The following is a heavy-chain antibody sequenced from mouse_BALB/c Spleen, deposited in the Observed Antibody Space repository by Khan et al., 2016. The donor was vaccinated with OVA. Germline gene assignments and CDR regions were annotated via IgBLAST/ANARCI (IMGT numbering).Heavy chain of an antibody. CDR2: INPSNAYT. D-gene: IGHD1-1*01. Sequence: QVQLQQSGAELARPGASVKMSCKASGYTFTSYSMHWIKQRPGQGLEWIGNINPSNAYTNYNQKFKDKATLTADKSSSTAYMQLSSLTSEDSAVYYCARDFHYYGRRGALDYWGQRTSVTVSS. CDR3: ARDFHYYGRRGALDY. J-gene: IGHJ4*01. CDR1: GYTFTSYS. V-gene: IGHV1-4*01.